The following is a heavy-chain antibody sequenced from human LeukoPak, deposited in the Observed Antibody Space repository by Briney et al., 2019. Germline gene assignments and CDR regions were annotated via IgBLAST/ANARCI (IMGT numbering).Heavy chain of an antibody. Sequence: GGSLRLSCAASGITFSNAWMSWVRQAPGKGLELVGRIKSESYGGTADYAAPVKGRFTISRDDSKDTVYLHMNSLKGEDTAFYYCTTGLPLRGDNHYLDYWGQGTLVTVSS. V-gene: IGHV3-15*01. J-gene: IGHJ4*02. CDR1: GITFSNAW. CDR3: TTGLPLRGDNHYLDY. CDR2: IKSESYGGTA. D-gene: IGHD2-21*02.